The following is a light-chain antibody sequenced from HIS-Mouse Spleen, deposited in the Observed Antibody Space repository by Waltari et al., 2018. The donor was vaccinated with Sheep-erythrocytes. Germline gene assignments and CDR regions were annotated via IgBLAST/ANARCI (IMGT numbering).Light chain of an antibody. CDR3: CSYAGSYNHV. Sequence: QSALTQPRSVSGSPGQSVTISCTGTSSDVGGYNYVSWYQQHPGKAPKLMIYDVSTRPSGVPSRFSGSKPGTTASLTISGLQAEDEADYYCCSYAGSYNHVFGTGTKVTVL. CDR1: SSDVGGYNY. J-gene: IGLJ1*01. V-gene: IGLV2-11*01. CDR2: DVS.